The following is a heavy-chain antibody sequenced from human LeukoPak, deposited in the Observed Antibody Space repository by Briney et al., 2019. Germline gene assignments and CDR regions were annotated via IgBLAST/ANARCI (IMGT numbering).Heavy chain of an antibody. CDR3: ATGWNRRYYYYYMDV. J-gene: IGHJ6*03. Sequence: SETLSLTCAVYGGSFSGYYWSWIRQPPGKGLEWIGEINHSGSTNYNPSLKSRVTISVDTSKNQFSLKLSSVTAADTAVYYCATGWNRRYYYYYMDVWGKGTTVTVSS. D-gene: IGHD1-1*01. CDR1: GGSFSGYY. CDR2: INHSGST. V-gene: IGHV4-34*01.